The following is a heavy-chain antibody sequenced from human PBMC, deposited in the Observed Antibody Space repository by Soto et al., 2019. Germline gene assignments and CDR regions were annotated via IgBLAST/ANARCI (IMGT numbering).Heavy chain of an antibody. CDR1: GFTFASSA. V-gene: IGHV1-58*02. J-gene: IGHJ6*02. CDR2: IVVGRGNT. CDR3: AASLEFSGPSGDYYYYYGMDV. Sequence: AASVKVSCKASGFTFASSAMQWVRQARGQRPEWIGWIVVGRGNTNYAQEFQERVTITRDMSTSTAYMELSSLRSEDTAVYYCAASLEFSGPSGDYYYYYGMDVWGQGTTVTVSS. D-gene: IGHD5-12*01.